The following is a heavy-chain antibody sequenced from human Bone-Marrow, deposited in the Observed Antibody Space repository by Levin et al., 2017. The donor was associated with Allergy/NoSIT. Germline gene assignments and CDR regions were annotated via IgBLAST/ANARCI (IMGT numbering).Heavy chain of an antibody. CDR2: ISNFGTTI. D-gene: IGHD2/OR15-2a*01. Sequence: SCAASGFTFSDYYMGWVRQAPGRGLECVSYISNFGTTIYYADSLKGRFTISRDNARTSLFLQMNSLRVEDTAVYYCARVGSTFYFDQWGQGALVTVSS. V-gene: IGHV3-11*01. CDR1: GFTFSDYY. CDR3: ARVGSTFYFDQ. J-gene: IGHJ4*02.